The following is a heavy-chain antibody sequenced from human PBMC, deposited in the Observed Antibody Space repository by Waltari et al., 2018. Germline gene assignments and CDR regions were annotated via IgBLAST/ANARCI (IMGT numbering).Heavy chain of an antibody. Sequence: EVQLVESGGGLAKPGGSLRLSCAASGFTFSSYAMHWVRQAPGKGLEWVSAISSGGSTYYADSVKGRFTISRDNSKNTLSLQMNSLRAEDTAVYYCAKGDSWNDAGLGSLDVWGRGVLVTVSS. CDR2: ISSGGST. J-gene: IGHJ4*02. D-gene: IGHD1-20*01. V-gene: IGHV3-23*04. CDR1: GFTFSSYA. CDR3: AKGDSWNDAGLGSLDV.